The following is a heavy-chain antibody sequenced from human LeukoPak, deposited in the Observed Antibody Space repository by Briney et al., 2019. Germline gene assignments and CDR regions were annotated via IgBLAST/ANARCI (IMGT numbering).Heavy chain of an antibody. J-gene: IGHJ4*02. CDR3: ASMGDGLDY. Sequence: VKVSCKASGHTFTSYGISWVRQAPGQGLEWMGWISAYNVNTNYAHKLQGRVTMNTDTSTSTAYREVRSLRSDDPAVYYCASMGDGLDYWGQGTLVTVSS. D-gene: IGHD5-24*01. CDR1: GHTFTSYG. CDR2: ISAYNVNT. V-gene: IGHV1-18*01.